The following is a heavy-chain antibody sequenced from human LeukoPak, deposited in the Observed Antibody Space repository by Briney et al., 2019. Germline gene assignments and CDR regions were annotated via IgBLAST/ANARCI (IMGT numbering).Heavy chain of an antibody. D-gene: IGHD1-14*01. Sequence: GGSLRLSCSASGFPFSTLGMHWVRQAPGKGLEHVSTIGSDGDGTYYADSVKDRFIISRDNSKNAVYLQMSSLRPEDTAVYYCVSPVFINFWGQGTLVTVSS. J-gene: IGHJ4*01. CDR1: GFPFSTLG. CDR3: VSPVFINF. V-gene: IGHV3-64D*06. CDR2: IGSDGDGT.